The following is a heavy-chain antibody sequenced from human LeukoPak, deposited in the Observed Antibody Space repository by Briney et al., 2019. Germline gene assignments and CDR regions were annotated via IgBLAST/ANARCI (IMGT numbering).Heavy chain of an antibody. CDR2: ISSSSSYT. Sequence: PGGSLRLSCAASGFTFSDYYMSWIRQAPGKGLEWVSYISSSSSYTNYADSVKGRFTISRDNSKDTLYLQMNSLRTEDTAVYYCARYGRSLGPAPGTPLFDYWGQGTLVTVSS. J-gene: IGHJ4*02. D-gene: IGHD3-10*01. CDR3: ARYGRSLGPAPGTPLFDY. CDR1: GFTFSDYY. V-gene: IGHV3-11*06.